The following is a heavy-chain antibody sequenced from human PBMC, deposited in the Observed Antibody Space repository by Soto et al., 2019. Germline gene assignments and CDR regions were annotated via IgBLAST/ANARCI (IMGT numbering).Heavy chain of an antibody. Sequence: QLQLQESGPGLVKPSETLSLTCTVSGGSISSSSYYWGWIRQPPGKGLEWIGSIYYSGSTYYNPSLKSRVTISVDTSKNQFSLKLSSVTAADTAVYYCARYCSGGSCPKGFDYWGQGTLVTVS. V-gene: IGHV4-39*01. J-gene: IGHJ4*02. CDR1: GGSISSSSYY. CDR2: IYYSGST. CDR3: ARYCSGGSCPKGFDY. D-gene: IGHD2-15*01.